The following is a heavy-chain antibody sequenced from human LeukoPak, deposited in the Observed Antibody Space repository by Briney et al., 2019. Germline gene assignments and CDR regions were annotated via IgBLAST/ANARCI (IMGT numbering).Heavy chain of an antibody. V-gene: IGHV1-24*01. CDR1: GGTFSSYA. D-gene: IGHD6-6*01. CDR2: FDPEDGET. J-gene: IGHJ5*02. CDR3: ATLTTSTWSIAARSGLGNWFDP. Sequence: ASVKVSCKASGGTFSSYAISWVRQAPGQGLEWMGGFDPEDGETIYAQKFQGRVTMTEDTSTDTAYMELSSLRSEDTAVYYCATLTTSTWSIAARSGLGNWFDPWGQGTLVTVSS.